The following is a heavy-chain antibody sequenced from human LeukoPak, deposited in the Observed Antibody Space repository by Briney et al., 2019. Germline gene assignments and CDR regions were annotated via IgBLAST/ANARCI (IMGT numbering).Heavy chain of an antibody. V-gene: IGHV4-38-2*02. CDR3: ARESLTWLQSRTSWFDP. CDR2: INYSGRP. D-gene: IGHD5-24*01. CDR1: GYSIGSGYD. J-gene: IGHJ5*02. Sequence: PSETLSLTCSVSGYSIGSGYDWAWIRQAPGKGLEWIGSINYSGRPYYNPSLKSRVTISVDSSKNQFSLRLSSVTAADRAVYYCARESLTWLQSRTSWFDPWGQGTLVTVSS.